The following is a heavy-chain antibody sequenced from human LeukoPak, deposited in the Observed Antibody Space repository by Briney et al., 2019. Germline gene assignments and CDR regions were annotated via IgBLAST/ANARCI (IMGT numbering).Heavy chain of an antibody. Sequence: ASVKVSCKASGYTFTGYYIHWVRQAPGQGLEWMGYINPKTDYTNYAQNFQDRVTMTRDTSISTAFMELSSLRSDDTAVYCAREEANTRIHFDYWGQGTLVTVSS. CDR2: INPKTDYT. D-gene: IGHD3-22*01. CDR3: AREEANTRIHFDY. J-gene: IGHJ4*02. V-gene: IGHV1-2*02. CDR1: GYTFTGYY.